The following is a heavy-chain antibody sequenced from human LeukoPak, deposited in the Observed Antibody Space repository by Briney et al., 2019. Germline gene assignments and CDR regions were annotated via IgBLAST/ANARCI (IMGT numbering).Heavy chain of an antibody. CDR1: GGSISSSSYY. J-gene: IGHJ4*02. CDR3: ARVGYSYGYYFDY. D-gene: IGHD5-18*01. CDR2: IYYSGIT. V-gene: IGHV4-39*07. Sequence: SETLSLTCTVSGGSISSSSYYWGWIRQPPGKGLEWIGSIYYSGITYYNPSLKSRVTISVDTSKNHFSLNLTSVTAADTAVYYCARVGYSYGYYFDYWGQGTLVTVSS.